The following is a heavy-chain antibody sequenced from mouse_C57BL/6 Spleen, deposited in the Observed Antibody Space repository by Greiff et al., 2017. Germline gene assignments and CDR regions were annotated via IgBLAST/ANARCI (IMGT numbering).Heavy chain of an antibody. Sequence: QVQLQQSGAELARPGASVKMSCKASGYTFTSYTMHWVKQRPGQGLEWIGYINPSSGYTKYNQKFKDKATLTADKSSSTAYMQLSSLTSEDSAVYYCARYERDYAMDYWGQGTSVTVSS. CDR2: INPSSGYT. CDR1: GYTFTSYT. V-gene: IGHV1-4*01. D-gene: IGHD2-12*01. J-gene: IGHJ4*01. CDR3: ARYERDYAMDY.